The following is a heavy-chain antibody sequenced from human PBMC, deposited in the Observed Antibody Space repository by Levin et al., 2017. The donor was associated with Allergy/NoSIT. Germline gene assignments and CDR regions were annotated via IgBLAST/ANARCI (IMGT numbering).Heavy chain of an antibody. J-gene: IGHJ4*02. D-gene: IGHD2-2*01. Sequence: GGSLRLSCTASGFTFGDYAMSWFRQAPGKGLEWVGFIRSKAYGGTTEYAASVKGRFTISRDDSKSIAYLQMNSLKTEDTAVYYCTRRYCSSTSCYAFDYWGQGTLVTVSS. CDR1: GFTFGDYA. CDR3: TRRYCSSTSCYAFDY. V-gene: IGHV3-49*03. CDR2: IRSKAYGGTT.